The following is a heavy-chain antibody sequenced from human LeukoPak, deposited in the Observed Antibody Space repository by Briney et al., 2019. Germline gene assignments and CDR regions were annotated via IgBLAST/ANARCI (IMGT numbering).Heavy chain of an antibody. Sequence: GGSLRVSCAASGFTFSSYAMSWVRQAPGKGMEWVSAISGSGGSTQYADSVQGRFTISRDNSKNTLYLQMNSLRAEDTAVYYCAKDPNGDYIGTFDIWGQGTMVTVSS. J-gene: IGHJ3*02. CDR2: ISGSGGST. V-gene: IGHV3-23*01. D-gene: IGHD4-17*01. CDR1: GFTFSSYA. CDR3: AKDPNGDYIGTFDI.